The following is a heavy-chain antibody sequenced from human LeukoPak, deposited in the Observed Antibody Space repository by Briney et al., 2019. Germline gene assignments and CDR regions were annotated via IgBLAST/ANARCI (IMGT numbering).Heavy chain of an antibody. Sequence: GGSLRLSCAASGFTFSSYGMSWVRQAPGKGLEWVSAISSTDGRTNYADSVKGRFTISRDNSKNTVYLQMNSLRAEDTAVYYCAKTLTIFDYWGQGTLVTVSS. CDR3: AKTLTIFDY. CDR1: GFTFSSYG. J-gene: IGHJ4*02. D-gene: IGHD2-2*01. V-gene: IGHV3-23*01. CDR2: ISSTDGRT.